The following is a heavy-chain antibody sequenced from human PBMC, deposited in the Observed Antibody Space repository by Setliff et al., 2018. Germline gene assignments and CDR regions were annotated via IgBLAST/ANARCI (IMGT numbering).Heavy chain of an antibody. V-gene: IGHV1-2*02. CDR3: ARAGGAALNRLGAAAPYYYYYMDI. D-gene: IGHD1-26*01. J-gene: IGHJ6*03. CDR2: INPKTGDT. Sequence: ASVKVSCKASGYPFIGYFMHWVRQAPGQGLEWMGWINPKTGDTLYAPKFQGRVTMTRDRSSNTAYMDLSRLTSDDTAVYYCARAGGAALNRLGAAAPYYYYYMDIWGKGTTVTVSS. CDR1: GYPFIGYF.